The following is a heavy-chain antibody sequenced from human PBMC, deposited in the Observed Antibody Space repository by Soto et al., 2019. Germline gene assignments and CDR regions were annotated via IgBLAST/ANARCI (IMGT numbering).Heavy chain of an antibody. D-gene: IGHD3-10*01. CDR1: GFTVSSNY. CDR2: IYSGGST. V-gene: IGHV3-53*01. CDR3: ARDLFPMVRGATHDF. J-gene: IGHJ4*02. Sequence: EVQLVESGGGLIQPGGSLRLSCAASGFTVSSNYMSWVRQAPGKGLEWVSVIYSGGSTYYADSVKGRFTISRDNSKNTLYLQMNSLRAEDTAVYYCARDLFPMVRGATHDFWGQGTLVTVSS.